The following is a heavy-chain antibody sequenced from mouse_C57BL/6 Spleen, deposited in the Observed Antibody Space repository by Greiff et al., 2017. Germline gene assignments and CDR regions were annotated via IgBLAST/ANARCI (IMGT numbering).Heavy chain of an antibody. CDR1: GYTFTDYN. V-gene: IGHV1-22*01. CDR2: INPNNGGT. J-gene: IGHJ1*03. Sequence: EVQVVESGPELVKPGASVKMSCKASGYTFTDYNMHWVKQSHGKSLEWIGYINPNNGGTSYNQKFKGKATLTVTKSSSTAYMELRSLTSEDSAVYYCARKGTWVYYGSSYGDWYFDVWGTGTTVTVSS. CDR3: ARKGTWVYYGSSYGDWYFDV. D-gene: IGHD1-1*01.